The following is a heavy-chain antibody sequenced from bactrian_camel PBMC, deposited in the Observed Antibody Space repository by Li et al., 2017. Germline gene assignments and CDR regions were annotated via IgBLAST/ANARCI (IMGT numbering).Heavy chain of an antibody. D-gene: IGHD2*01. J-gene: IGHJ4*01. V-gene: IGHV3S63*01. CDR2: IDSDGST. CDR1: GFTFNDDD. Sequence: VQLVESGGGSVQAGGSLRLSCTGSGFTFNDDDMGWFRQAPGNECEFVSSIDSDGSTTYAGSVKGRFTISQDNAKNTVYLQMNSLKPEDTAMYYCKIVRARAIYSLCRSNYWGQGTQVTVS. CDR3: KIVRARAIYSLCRSNY.